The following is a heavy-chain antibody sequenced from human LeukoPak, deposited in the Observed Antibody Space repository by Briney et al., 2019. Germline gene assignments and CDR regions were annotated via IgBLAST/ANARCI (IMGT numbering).Heavy chain of an antibody. CDR1: GFTLSNYA. CDR2: ISGTSDNT. Sequence: GGSLRLSCAASGFTLSNYAMTWVRQAPGKGLEWVSAISGTSDNTYYADSVRGRFTISRDNSKNTLYLQMNSLRAEDTAVYYCAKKGTAMVSLDYWGQGTLVTVSS. V-gene: IGHV3-23*01. D-gene: IGHD5-18*01. CDR3: AKKGTAMVSLDY. J-gene: IGHJ4*02.